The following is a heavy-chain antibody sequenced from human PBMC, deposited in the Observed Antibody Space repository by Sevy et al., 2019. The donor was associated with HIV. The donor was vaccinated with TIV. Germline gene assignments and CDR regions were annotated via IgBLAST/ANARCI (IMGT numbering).Heavy chain of an antibody. D-gene: IGHD1-26*01. CDR2: IYHSGST. CDR3: ARAGNSGSYYNAFDI. J-gene: IGHJ3*02. Sequence: SENLSLTCAVSGGSISSSNWWSWVRQPPGKGLEWIGEIYHSGSTNYNPSLKSRVTISVDKSKNQFSLKLSSVTAADTAVYYCARAGNSGSYYNAFDIWGQGTMVTVSS. CDR1: GGSISSSNW. V-gene: IGHV4-4*02.